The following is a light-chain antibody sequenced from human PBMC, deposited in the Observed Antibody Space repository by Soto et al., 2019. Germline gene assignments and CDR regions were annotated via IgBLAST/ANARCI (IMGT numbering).Light chain of an antibody. Sequence: DIQMTHSPSSLSASVGDRVTITCRASQSISSYLTWYQQKPGKAPKLLIYAASSLQSGVPSRFSGRGAGTYFTLTISRLEPEDFATYYCQQSFSIQFTFGQGTRLEI. CDR1: QSISSY. V-gene: IGKV1-39*01. CDR3: QQSFSIQFT. J-gene: IGKJ5*01. CDR2: AAS.